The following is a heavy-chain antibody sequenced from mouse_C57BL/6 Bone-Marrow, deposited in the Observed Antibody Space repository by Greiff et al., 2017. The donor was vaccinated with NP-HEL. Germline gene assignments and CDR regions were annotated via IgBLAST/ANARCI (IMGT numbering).Heavy chain of an antibody. CDR3: ARDRYYYGSSSSWFAY. Sequence: EVQRVESGGGLVKPGGSLKLSCAASGFTFSSYAMSWVRQTPEKRLEWVATISDGGSYTYYPDNVKGRFTISRDNAKNNLYLQMSHLKSEDTAMYYCARDRYYYGSSSSWFAYWGQGTLVTVSA. D-gene: IGHD1-1*01. V-gene: IGHV5-4*01. J-gene: IGHJ3*01. CDR1: GFTFSSYA. CDR2: ISDGGSYT.